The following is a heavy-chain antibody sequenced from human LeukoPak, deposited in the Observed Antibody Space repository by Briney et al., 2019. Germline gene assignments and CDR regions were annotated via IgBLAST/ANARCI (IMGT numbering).Heavy chain of an antibody. CDR1: GFTFSSYA. CDR3: ARPDGDYYYGSGSYFHY. V-gene: IGHV3-30*04. Sequence: TGRSLRLSCAASGFTFSSYAMHWVRQAPGKGLEWVAVISYDGSNRYYADSVKGRFTISRDNSKNTLYLQMNSLRAEDTAVYYCARPDGDYYYGSGSYFHYWGQGTLVTVSS. CDR2: ISYDGSNR. D-gene: IGHD3-10*01. J-gene: IGHJ4*02.